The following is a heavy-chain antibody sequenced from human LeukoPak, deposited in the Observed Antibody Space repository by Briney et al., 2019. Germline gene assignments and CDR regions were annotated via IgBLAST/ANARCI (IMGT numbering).Heavy chain of an antibody. CDR2: INPNSGGT. D-gene: IGHD3-22*01. CDR1: GYTFTSYG. Sequence: ASVKVSCKASGYTFTSYGISWVRQAPGQGLEWMGWINPNSGGTNYAQKFQGRVTMTRDTSISTAYMELSRLRSDDTAVYYCARGGYYYDSSGYYPPQYFQHWGQGTLVTVSS. CDR3: ARGGYYYDSSGYYPPQYFQH. J-gene: IGHJ1*01. V-gene: IGHV1-2*02.